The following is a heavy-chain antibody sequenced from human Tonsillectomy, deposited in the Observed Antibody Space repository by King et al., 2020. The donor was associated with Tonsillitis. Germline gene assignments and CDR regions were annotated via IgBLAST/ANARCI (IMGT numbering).Heavy chain of an antibody. CDR1: GFTFSSYW. D-gene: IGHD1-26*01. CDR3: ARGYSGSYRIDY. CDR2: INSDGSTT. J-gene: IGHJ4*02. Sequence: VQLVESGGGLVQPGGSLRLSCAASGFTFSSYWMHWVRQAPGKGLVWVSRINSDGSTTSYADSVKGRFTISRDNARNTLYLQMNSLRAEDTAVYYCARGYSGSYRIDYWGQGTLLTVSS. V-gene: IGHV3-74*01.